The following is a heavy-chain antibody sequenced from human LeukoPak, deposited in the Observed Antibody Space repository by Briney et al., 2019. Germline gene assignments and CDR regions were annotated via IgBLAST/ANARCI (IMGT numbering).Heavy chain of an antibody. D-gene: IGHD3-22*01. CDR3: ARSARSGGYYDSSGYYPRGYYDY. Sequence: PETLSLTCTVSGGSISSSSYYWDWIRQPPGKGLEWIGSIYYSGSTYYNPSLRSRVTISVDTSKNQFSLKLSSVTAADTAVYYCARSARSGGYYDSSGYYPRGYYDYWGQGILVTVSS. CDR2: IYYSGST. J-gene: IGHJ4*02. CDR1: GGSISSSSYY. V-gene: IGHV4-39*01.